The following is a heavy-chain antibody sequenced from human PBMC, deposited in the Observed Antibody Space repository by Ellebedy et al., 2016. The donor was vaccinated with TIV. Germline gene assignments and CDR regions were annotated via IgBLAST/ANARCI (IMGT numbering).Heavy chain of an antibody. CDR3: ARDSIDYCDNDCYYYFDN. V-gene: IGHV3-21*01. Sequence: PGGSLRLSCVASGFTFSDHSMSWVRQAPGRGLEWVSSISSTPASAYYGDSVKGRFTVSRDNAKNSLYLQMNSLRSEDTAVYYCARDSIDYCDNDCYYYFDNWGQGTLVTVSS. J-gene: IGHJ4*02. CDR1: GFTFSDHS. CDR2: ISSTPASA. D-gene: IGHD4-17*01.